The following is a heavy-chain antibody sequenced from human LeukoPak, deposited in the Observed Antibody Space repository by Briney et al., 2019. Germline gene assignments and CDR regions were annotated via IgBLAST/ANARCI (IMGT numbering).Heavy chain of an antibody. J-gene: IGHJ6*02. D-gene: IGHD4-17*01. V-gene: IGHV4-59*08. CDR3: AGARYGDYRHYYYYYGMDV. CDR1: GGSISSYY. Sequence: SETLSLTCTVSGGSISSYYWSWIRQPPGKGLEWIGYIYYSGSTNYNPSLKSRVTISVDTSKNQFSLKLSSVTAADTAVYYCAGARYGDYRHYYYYYGMDVWGQGTTVTVSS. CDR2: IYYSGST.